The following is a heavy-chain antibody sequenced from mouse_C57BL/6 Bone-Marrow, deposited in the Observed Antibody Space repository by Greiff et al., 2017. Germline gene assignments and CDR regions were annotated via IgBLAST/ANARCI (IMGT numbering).Heavy chain of an antibody. CDR1: GYTFTSYW. J-gene: IGHJ1*03. Sequence: VQLQQPGAELVMPGASVKLSCKASGYTFTSYWMHWVKQRPGQGLEWIGEIDPSDSYTNYNQKFKGKSTLTVDKSSSTAYMQLSSLTSEDSAVYYCARDYYYGSRLYVDVWGTGTTVTVSS. CDR2: IDPSDSYT. D-gene: IGHD1-1*01. V-gene: IGHV1-69*01. CDR3: ARDYYYGSRLYVDV.